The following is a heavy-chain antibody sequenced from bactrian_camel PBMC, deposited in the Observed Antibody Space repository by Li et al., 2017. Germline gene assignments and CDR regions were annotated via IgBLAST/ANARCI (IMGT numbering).Heavy chain of an antibody. CDR3: TTAAFGY. Sequence: VQLVESGGGSVQAGGSMTLACSTSEYTYKSNCLAWFRQAPGKEREGVAAIYTRAGSTQYADSVKGRFTISRDNAKNTFYLQMFSLEPEDTAVYYCTTAAFGYWGQGTQVTVS. J-gene: IGHJ4*01. CDR1: EYTYKSNC. CDR2: IYTRAGST. V-gene: IGHV3S1*01. D-gene: IGHD1*01.